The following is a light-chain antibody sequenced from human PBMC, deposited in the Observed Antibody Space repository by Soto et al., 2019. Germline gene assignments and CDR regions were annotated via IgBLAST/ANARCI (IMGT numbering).Light chain of an antibody. Sequence: QSVLTQPASVSGSPGQSITISCTGTSSDIGGYNYVSWYQQHPGKVPKLIIFEVTTRPSGISDRFSGSKSGNTASLTISGLQADDEADYYCSSFTSGTTLYVFGTGTRSPS. V-gene: IGLV2-14*01. CDR2: EVT. CDR1: SSDIGGYNY. J-gene: IGLJ1*01. CDR3: SSFTSGTTLYV.